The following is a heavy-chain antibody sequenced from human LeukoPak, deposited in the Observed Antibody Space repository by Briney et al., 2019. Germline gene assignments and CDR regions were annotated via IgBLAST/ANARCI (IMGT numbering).Heavy chain of an antibody. CDR1: GGSVTSGNYY. D-gene: IGHD2/OR15-2a*01. J-gene: IGHJ4*02. CDR3: ARGEYGLFDY. CDR2: IYTNGGA. V-gene: IGHV4-61*02. Sequence: SQTLSLTCTVSGGSVTSGNYYWNWIRQPAGKGLEWIGRIYTNGGASYNPSLKSRVTISIDASKNQFSLKLSSVTAADTAVYYCARGEYGLFDYWGQGTLVTVSS.